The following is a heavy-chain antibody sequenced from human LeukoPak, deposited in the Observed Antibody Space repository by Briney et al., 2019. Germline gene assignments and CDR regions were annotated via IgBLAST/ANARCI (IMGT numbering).Heavy chain of an antibody. CDR1: GITFSKYG. J-gene: IGHJ4*02. CDR3: AKRSGVNSGHFDY. CDR2: ISGNGGDT. Sequence: GGSLTLSCAASGITFSKYGMSWVRRAPGKGLEWVSAISGNGGDTYYADSVKGRFTISRDNSKNTLYLQMDSLRADDTAVYYCAKRSGVNSGHFDYWGQGTLVIVSS. D-gene: IGHD4-23*01. V-gene: IGHV3-23*01.